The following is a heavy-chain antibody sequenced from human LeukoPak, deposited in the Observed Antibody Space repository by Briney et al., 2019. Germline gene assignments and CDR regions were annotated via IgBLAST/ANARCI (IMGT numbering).Heavy chain of an antibody. V-gene: IGHV3-30*18. CDR2: MSNDGSNK. CDR1: GFTFSSYG. Sequence: PGRSLRLSCAASGFTFSSYGMHRVRQAPGKGLEWVAVMSNDGSNKYYADSVKGRFTISRDNSKNTLYLQMNSLRAEDTAIYYCAKSGIAAAGQRGYFDYWGQGTLVTVSS. D-gene: IGHD6-13*01. J-gene: IGHJ4*02. CDR3: AKSGIAAAGQRGYFDY.